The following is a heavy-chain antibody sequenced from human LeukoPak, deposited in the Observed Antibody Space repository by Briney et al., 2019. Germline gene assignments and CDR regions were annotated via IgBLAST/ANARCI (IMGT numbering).Heavy chain of an antibody. CDR1: RNIFTNFW. CDR2: IYSGDSDT. CDR3: ARRSHYYGSGSPCDAFDI. Sequence: GESLKISCKGSRNIFTNFWIGWVRQMPGKGLEWMGIIYSGDSDTRYSPSFRGQVTISADKSINTAYLQWSSLKASDTAMYYCARRSHYYGSGSPCDAFDIWGQGTMLTVSS. V-gene: IGHV5-51*01. J-gene: IGHJ3*02. D-gene: IGHD3-10*01.